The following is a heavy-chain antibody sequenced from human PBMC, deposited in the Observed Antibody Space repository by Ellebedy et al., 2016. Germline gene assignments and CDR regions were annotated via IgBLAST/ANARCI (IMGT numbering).Heavy chain of an antibody. J-gene: IGHJ5*02. D-gene: IGHD1-1*01. CDR1: GFTFSSYS. CDR2: ITSSSNYI. V-gene: IGHV3-21*01. CDR3: ARGTTGTVVGWFDP. Sequence: GESLKISXAASGFTFSSYSMNWVRQAPGKGLEWVSSITSSSNYIYYADSVKGRFTISRDNAKNSLYLQMNSLRAEDTAVYYCARGTTGTVVGWFDPWGQGTLVTVSS.